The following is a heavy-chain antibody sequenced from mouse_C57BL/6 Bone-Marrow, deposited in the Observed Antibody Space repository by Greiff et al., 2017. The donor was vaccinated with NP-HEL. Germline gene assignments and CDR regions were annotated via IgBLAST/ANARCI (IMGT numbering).Heavy chain of an antibody. V-gene: IGHV6-6*01. J-gene: IGHJ2*01. Sequence: EVMLVESGGGLVQPGGSMKLSCAASGFTFSDAWMYWVRQSPEKGLEWVAEIRNKANNHATYYAESVKGRFTISRGDSKSSVYLQMNSLRAEDTGIYYCTRRGGYYNFDYWGQGTTLTVSS. CDR2: IRNKANNHAT. CDR3: TRRGGYYNFDY. CDR1: GFTFSDAW. D-gene: IGHD2-3*01.